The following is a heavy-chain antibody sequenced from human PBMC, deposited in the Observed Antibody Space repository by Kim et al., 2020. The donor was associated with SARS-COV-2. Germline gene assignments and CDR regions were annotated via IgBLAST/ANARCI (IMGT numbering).Heavy chain of an antibody. CDR3: ARAHNYNPIRFLEWRSRDAFDI. J-gene: IGHJ3*02. CDR2: INHSGST. Sequence: SETLSLTCAVYGGSFSGYYWSWIRQPPGKGLELIGEINHSGSTNYDPSLKSRVTISVDTSKNQFSLKLSSVTAADTAVYYCARAHNYNPIRFLEWRSRDAFDIWGQGTMVTVSS. CDR1: GGSFSGYY. D-gene: IGHD3-3*01. V-gene: IGHV4-34*01.